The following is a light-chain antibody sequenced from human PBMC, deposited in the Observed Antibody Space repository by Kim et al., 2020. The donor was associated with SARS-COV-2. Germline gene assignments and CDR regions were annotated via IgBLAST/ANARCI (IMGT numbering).Light chain of an antibody. CDR3: QKYGTYPFT. J-gene: IGKJ2*01. V-gene: IGKV1-5*03. Sequence: DIQMTQSPSTLSAFVGDRVTITCRASQNIGDWLAWYQQKPGKVPNLLIYKASNLESGVSSRFSGSGFGTEFTLSINSLQPDDFATYYCQKYGTYPFTFGQGTKLEI. CDR2: KAS. CDR1: QNIGDW.